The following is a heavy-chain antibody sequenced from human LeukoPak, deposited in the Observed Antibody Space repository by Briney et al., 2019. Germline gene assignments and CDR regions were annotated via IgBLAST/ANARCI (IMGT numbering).Heavy chain of an antibody. CDR3: ARVYDQRRRYYGIVGAPYLGY. V-gene: IGHV1-8*01. CDR2: MNPNSGNT. Sequence: ASVKVSCKASGYTFTSYDINWVRQATGQGLEWMGWMNPNSGNTGYAQKFQGRVTTTRNTSISTAYMELSSLRSEDTAVYYCARVYDQRRRYYGIVGAPYLGYWGQGTLVTVSS. CDR1: GYTFTSYD. D-gene: IGHD1-26*01. J-gene: IGHJ4*02.